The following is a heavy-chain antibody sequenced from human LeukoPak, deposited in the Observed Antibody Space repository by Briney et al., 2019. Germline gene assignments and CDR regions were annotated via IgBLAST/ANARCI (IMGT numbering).Heavy chain of an antibody. V-gene: IGHV1-24*01. Sequence: GASVKVSCKVSGYTLTELSMHWVRQAPGKGLEWMGGFDPEDGETIYAQKFQGRVTMTEDTSTDTAYMELSSLRSEGTAVYYCATPIGLGRYYQHWGQGTLVTVSS. CDR2: FDPEDGET. J-gene: IGHJ4*02. D-gene: IGHD2-15*01. CDR3: ATPIGLGRYYQH. CDR1: GYTLTELS.